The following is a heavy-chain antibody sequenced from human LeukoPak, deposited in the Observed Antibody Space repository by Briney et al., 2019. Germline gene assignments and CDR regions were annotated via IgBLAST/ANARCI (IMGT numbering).Heavy chain of an antibody. J-gene: IGHJ4*02. CDR3: ARLLWLAPYYFDY. V-gene: IGHV1-18*01. CDR1: GYTFNTYG. D-gene: IGHD5-18*01. Sequence: GASVKVSCKASGYTFNTYGITWVRQAPGQGLEWMGWISGYNGKTKYAQKLQDRVTMTTDTSTSTAYMELRSLRSDDTAVYYCARLLWLAPYYFDYWGQGTLVTVSS. CDR2: ISGYNGKT.